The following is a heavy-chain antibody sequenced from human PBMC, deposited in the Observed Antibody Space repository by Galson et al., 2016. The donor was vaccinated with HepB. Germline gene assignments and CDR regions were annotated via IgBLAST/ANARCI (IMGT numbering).Heavy chain of an antibody. CDR1: GFTFSRSW. V-gene: IGHV3-7*03. J-gene: IGHJ4*02. Sequence: SLRLSCAASGFTFSRSWMTWVRQAPGRGLEWLANIKEDGSSTNHVDSVKGRFTISRDNAKTSLYLQMNSLRAEDTAVYYCARDHISGRGPFSDYWGQGIPVTVSS. D-gene: IGHD5-12*01. CDR2: IKEDGSST. CDR3: ARDHISGRGPFSDY.